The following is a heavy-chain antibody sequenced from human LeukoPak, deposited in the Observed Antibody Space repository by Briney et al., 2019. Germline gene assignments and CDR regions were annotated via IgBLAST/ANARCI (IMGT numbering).Heavy chain of an antibody. CDR1: GFTFSSYE. CDR2: ISSSGSTI. J-gene: IGHJ6*04. Sequence: GGSLRLSCAASGFTFSSYEMNWVRQAPGKGLEWVSYISSSGSTIYYADSVKGRFTISRDNAKNSLYLQMNSLRAEDTAVYYCARQYCSGGSCYSSYYYYGMDVWGKGTTVTVSS. V-gene: IGHV3-48*03. D-gene: IGHD2-15*01. CDR3: ARQYCSGGSCYSSYYYYGMDV.